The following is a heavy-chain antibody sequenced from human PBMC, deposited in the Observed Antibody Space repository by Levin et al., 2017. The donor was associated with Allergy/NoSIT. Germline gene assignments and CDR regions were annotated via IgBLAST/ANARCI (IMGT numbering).Heavy chain of an antibody. CDR2: IWYDGSNK. Sequence: GGSLRLSCAASGFTFSSYGMHWVRQAPGKGLEWVAVIWYDGSNKYYADSVKGRFTISRDNSKNTLYLQMNSLRAEDTAVYYCARLHYGGYFDYWGQGTLVTVSS. V-gene: IGHV3-33*01. CDR3: ARLHYGGYFDY. J-gene: IGHJ4*02. CDR1: GFTFSSYG. D-gene: IGHD4-17*01.